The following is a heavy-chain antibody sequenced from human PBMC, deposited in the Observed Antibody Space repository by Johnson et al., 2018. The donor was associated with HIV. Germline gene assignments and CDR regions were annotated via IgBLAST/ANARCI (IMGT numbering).Heavy chain of an antibody. CDR2: ISFHSGTI. CDR3: AKDLSSGWYHAFDI. V-gene: IGHV3-9*01. J-gene: IGHJ3*02. Sequence: VQLVESGGGVVQPGRSLRLSCAASGFSFDAYGMHWVRQPPGKGLEWVAGISFHSGTIGYADSVKGRFTISRDNSKNTLYLQMNSLRAEDTAVYYCAKDLSSGWYHAFDIWGQGTMVTVSS. CDR1: GFSFDAYG. D-gene: IGHD6-19*01.